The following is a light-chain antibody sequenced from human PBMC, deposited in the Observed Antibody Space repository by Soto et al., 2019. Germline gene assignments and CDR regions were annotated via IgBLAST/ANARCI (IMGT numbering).Light chain of an antibody. CDR2: GTS. CDR1: QSVSTN. V-gene: IGKV3-15*01. J-gene: IGKJ1*01. CDR3: HQYNFWPT. Sequence: EIVLTQSPGTLSLSPGEGATLSCRASQSVSTNLAWYQQKPGQSPRLLIYGTSTRATGVPARFSGGGSGTEFTLTINSLQSEDFAVYFCHQYNFWPTFGQGTKVDIK.